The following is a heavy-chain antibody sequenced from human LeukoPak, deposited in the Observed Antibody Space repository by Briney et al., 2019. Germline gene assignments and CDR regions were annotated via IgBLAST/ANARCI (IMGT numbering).Heavy chain of an antibody. CDR2: INHTGST. CDR1: GESFTTFY. CDR3: AKKDGDF. Sequence: SETLSLTCAVYGESFTTFYWGWIRQTPGKGLEWIGEINHTGSTNYNPSLKSRVTISIDTSRNQLSLKLTSLTAADTAVYYCAKKDGDFWGQGTLVSVSS. V-gene: IGHV4-34*01. J-gene: IGHJ4*02.